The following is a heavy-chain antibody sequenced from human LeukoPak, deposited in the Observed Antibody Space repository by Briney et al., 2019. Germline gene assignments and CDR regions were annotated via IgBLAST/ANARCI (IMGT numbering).Heavy chain of an antibody. CDR2: IDPSDSYT. D-gene: IGHD3-10*01. J-gene: IGHJ5*02. Sequence: GESLQISCKGSGYSFTSYWISWVRQMPRKGLEWMGRIDPSDSYTNYSPSFQGHVTISADKSISTAYLQWSSLKASDTAMYYCAPHRGGLEDLTFDPWGQGTLVTVSS. V-gene: IGHV5-10-1*01. CDR1: GYSFTSYW. CDR3: APHRGGLEDLTFDP.